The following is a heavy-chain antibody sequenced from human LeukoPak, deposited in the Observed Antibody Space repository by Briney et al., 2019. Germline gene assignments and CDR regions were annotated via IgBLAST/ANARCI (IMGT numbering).Heavy chain of an antibody. CDR1: GFTFSSYA. J-gene: IGHJ4*02. Sequence: PGGSLRLSCAASGFTFSSYAMSWVRQAPGKGLEWVSAISGSGGSTYYADSVKGRFTISRDNSKNTLYLQMNSLRAEDTAVYYCANSGEPDEIRERIQPLYYFDYWGQGTLVTVSS. D-gene: IGHD5-18*01. CDR3: ANSGEPDEIRERIQPLYYFDY. V-gene: IGHV3-23*01. CDR2: ISGSGGST.